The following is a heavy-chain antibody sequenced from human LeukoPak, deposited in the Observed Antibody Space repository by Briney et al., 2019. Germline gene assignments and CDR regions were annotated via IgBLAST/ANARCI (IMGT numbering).Heavy chain of an antibody. J-gene: IGHJ4*02. CDR2: IKKDGSEK. CDR3: ARDYYDSRGYYYHFDY. D-gene: IGHD3-22*01. Sequence: GRSLRLSCAASGFTFSSSWMSWVRQAPGKGLEWVANIKKDGSEKYYVDSVKGRFTISRDNAKNSLYLQMNSLRAEDTAVYYCARDYYDSRGYYYHFDYWGQGTLVTVSS. V-gene: IGHV3-7*04. CDR1: GFTFSSSW.